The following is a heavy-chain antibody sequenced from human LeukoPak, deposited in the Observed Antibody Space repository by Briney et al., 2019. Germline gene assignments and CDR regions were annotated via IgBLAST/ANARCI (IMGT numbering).Heavy chain of an antibody. V-gene: IGHV1-2*02. D-gene: IGHD5-18*01. CDR3: ARGPPSDTAMGGY. CDR2: INPNSGGT. J-gene: IGHJ4*02. CDR1: GYIFTGYY. Sequence: ASVKVSCKASGYIFTGYYLHWVRQAPGQGLEWMGWINPNSGGTNYAQKFQGRVTMTRDTSISTAYMELSRLRSDDTAVYYCARGPPSDTAMGGYWGQGTLVTVSS.